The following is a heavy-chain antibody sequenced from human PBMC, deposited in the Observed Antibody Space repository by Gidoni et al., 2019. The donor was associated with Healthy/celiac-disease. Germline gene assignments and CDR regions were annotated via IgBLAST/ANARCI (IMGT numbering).Heavy chain of an antibody. D-gene: IGHD2-15*01. V-gene: IGHV3-49*04. J-gene: IGHJ6*02. Sequence: EVQLVESGGGLVQPGRSLRLSCTASGFTFGDYAMSWVRQAPGKGLEWVGFIRSKAYGGTTEYAASVKGRFTISRDDSKSIAYLQMNSLKTEDTAVYYCTSGGYDSYYYGMDVWGQGTTVTVSS. CDR2: IRSKAYGGTT. CDR3: TSGGYDSYYYGMDV. CDR1: GFTFGDYA.